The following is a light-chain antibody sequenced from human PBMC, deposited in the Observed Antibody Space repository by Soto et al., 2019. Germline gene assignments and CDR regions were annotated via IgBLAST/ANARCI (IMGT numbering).Light chain of an antibody. V-gene: IGKV1-9*01. CDR3: QHLNHYPYS. CDR2: AAS. Sequence: DIQMTQSPSFLSASVGDRVTITCRASQDISNYLAWYQQTPGKAPQLLIYAASSLQTGVPSRFXXXGSGTEFTLTISSLQPEDSASYYCQHLNHYPYSFGRGTKLEIK. J-gene: IGKJ2*03. CDR1: QDISNY.